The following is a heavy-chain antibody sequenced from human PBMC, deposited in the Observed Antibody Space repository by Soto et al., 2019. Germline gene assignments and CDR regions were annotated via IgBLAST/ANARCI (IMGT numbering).Heavy chain of an antibody. Sequence: GGSLRLSCAASGFTFSSYGMHWVRQAPGKGLEWVAVISYDGSNKYYADSVKGRFTISRDNSKNTLYLQVNSLRAEETAVYYCAKDLGGSYYFVPSFFVTNYYYYGMDVWGQGTTVTVSS. D-gene: IGHD1-26*01. CDR3: AKDLGGSYYFVPSFFVTNYYYYGMDV. CDR1: GFTFSSYG. J-gene: IGHJ6*02. CDR2: ISYDGSNK. V-gene: IGHV3-30*18.